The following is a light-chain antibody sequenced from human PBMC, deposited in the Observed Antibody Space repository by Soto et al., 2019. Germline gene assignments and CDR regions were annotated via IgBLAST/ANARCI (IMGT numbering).Light chain of an antibody. CDR3: GACDSSMSVVV. Sequence: QSVLTQPPSVSASPGQTVSISCSGTSCNIGNNYVSWYQQHPGTAPKLLFYDKCKRPSGIADRFSGSKSGTSATLGITGLQTGDEADYYCGACDSSMSVVVFGGGTKLTVL. J-gene: IGLJ2*01. V-gene: IGLV1-51*01. CDR2: DKC. CDR1: SCNIGNNY.